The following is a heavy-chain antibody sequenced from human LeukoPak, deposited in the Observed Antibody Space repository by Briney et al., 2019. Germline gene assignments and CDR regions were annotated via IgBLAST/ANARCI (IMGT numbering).Heavy chain of an antibody. CDR1: GDSISSSSYY. J-gene: IGHJ4*02. V-gene: IGHV4-39*07. CDR3: ARHDSSGYYYVI. Sequence: SETLSLTCTVSGDSISSSSYYWGWFRQPPGKGLEWIGNIYYSGSTYYTPSLKSRVTISVDTSKSQFSLKLSSVTAADTAMYYCARHDSSGYYYVIWGQGTLVTVSS. CDR2: IYYSGST. D-gene: IGHD3-22*01.